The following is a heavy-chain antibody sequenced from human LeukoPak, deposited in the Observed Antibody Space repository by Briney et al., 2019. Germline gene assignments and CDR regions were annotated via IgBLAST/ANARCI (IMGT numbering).Heavy chain of an antibody. CDR1: GGTFSSYA. J-gene: IGHJ6*03. D-gene: IGHD3-10*01. CDR3: ASRITMVRGVPSDYYYYMDV. V-gene: IGHV1-69*05. Sequence: ASVKVSCKASGGTFSSYAISWVRQAPGQGLEWMGGIIPIFGTANYAQKFQGRVTITTDESTSTAYMELSSLRSEDTAVYYCASRITMVRGVPSDYYYYMDVWGKGTTVTVSS. CDR2: IIPIFGTA.